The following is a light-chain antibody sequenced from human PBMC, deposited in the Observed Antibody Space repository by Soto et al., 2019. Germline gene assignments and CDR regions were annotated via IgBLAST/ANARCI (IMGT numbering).Light chain of an antibody. J-gene: IGLJ7*01. V-gene: IGLV2-11*01. CDR2: SNN. CDR3: QSYDPTLRTSL. CDR1: SGDVGAYDR. Sequence: QSALTQPRSVSGSPGQSVTISCTGTSGDVGAYDRVSWYQHHPTKAPKLLIHSNNNRPSGVPDRFSGSKSGTSASLAIAGLQADDEADYYCQSYDPTLRTSLFGGGTQLTVL.